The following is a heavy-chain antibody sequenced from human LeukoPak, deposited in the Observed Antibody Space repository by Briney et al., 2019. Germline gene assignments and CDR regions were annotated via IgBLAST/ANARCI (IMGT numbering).Heavy chain of an antibody. CDR3: ARLISDGFFDY. J-gene: IGHJ4*02. CDR1: GGSISSSSYY. CDR2: IYYSGST. D-gene: IGHD3-10*01. V-gene: IGHV4-39*01. Sequence: SETLSLTRTVSGGSISSSSYYWGWIRQPPGKGLEWIGSIYYSGSTYYNPSLKSRVTISVDTSKNQFSLKLSSVTAADTAVYYCARLISDGFFDYWGQGTLVTVSS.